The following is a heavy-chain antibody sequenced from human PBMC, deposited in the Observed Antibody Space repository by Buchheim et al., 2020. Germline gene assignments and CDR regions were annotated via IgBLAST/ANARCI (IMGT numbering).Heavy chain of an antibody. CDR1: GFTVSNTY. Sequence: EVQLVESGGGLVQPGGSLRLSCAASGFTVSNTYMTWVRQAPGMGLEWVSLIYSGGNTYFADSVTGRFTISRDNSKNTLYLQMNKLRVEDTAVYYCARGVSSTSCCHFDYWGQGT. D-gene: IGHD2-2*01. CDR2: IYSGGNT. CDR3: ARGVSSTSCCHFDY. V-gene: IGHV3-66*01. J-gene: IGHJ4*02.